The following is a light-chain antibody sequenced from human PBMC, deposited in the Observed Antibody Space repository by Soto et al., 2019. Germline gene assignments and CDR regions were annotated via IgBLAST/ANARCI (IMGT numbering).Light chain of an antibody. Sequence: DIQMTQFPSTLSASVGDRVTITYRASQSIDKWLAWYQQKPGKAPNLLIYEASNLEGGVPSRFSGSRSGTDFTLTISSLQPDDFATYYCQQYKIYPTFGQGTKVETK. V-gene: IGKV1-5*03. CDR1: QSIDKW. CDR3: QQYKIYPT. J-gene: IGKJ1*01. CDR2: EAS.